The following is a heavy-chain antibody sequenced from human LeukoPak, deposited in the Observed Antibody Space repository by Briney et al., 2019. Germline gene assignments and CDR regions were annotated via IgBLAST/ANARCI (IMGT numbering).Heavy chain of an antibody. V-gene: IGHV3-30*18. Sequence: GGSPRLSCAASGFTFSSYGMHWVRQAPGKGLEWVAVISYDGSNKYYADSVKGRFTISRDNSKNTLYLQMNSLRAEDTAVYYCAKAEGEGSGYYYFDYWGQGTLVTVSS. CDR3: AKAEGEGSGYYYFDY. D-gene: IGHD3-22*01. CDR1: GFTFSSYG. CDR2: ISYDGSNK. J-gene: IGHJ4*02.